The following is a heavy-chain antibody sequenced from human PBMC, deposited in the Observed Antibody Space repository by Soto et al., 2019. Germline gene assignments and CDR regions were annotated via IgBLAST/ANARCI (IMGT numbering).Heavy chain of an antibody. CDR2: IYYSGST. Sequence: SETLSLTCTVSGGSISSGDYYWSWIRQPPGKGLEWIGYIYYSGSTYYNPSLKSRVTTSVDTSKNQFSLKLSSVTAADTAVYYCAREGIVVVPYAFDIWGQGTMVTVSS. CDR3: AREGIVVVPYAFDI. D-gene: IGHD3-22*01. J-gene: IGHJ3*02. CDR1: GGSISSGDYY. V-gene: IGHV4-30-4*01.